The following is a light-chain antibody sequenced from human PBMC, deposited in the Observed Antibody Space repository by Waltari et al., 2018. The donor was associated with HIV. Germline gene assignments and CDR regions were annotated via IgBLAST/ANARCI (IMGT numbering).Light chain of an antibody. CDR1: QTIFYKSNNKNY. CDR2: WAS. Sequence: DIVMNQSPESLAVSLGERATINCKSSQTIFYKSNNKNYLAWYQRKPGQSPKLLVSWASNREFGVPDRFSGSGSGTDFTLTISSLQAEDVAVYYCQQFYRTPYTFGQGTRLEFK. V-gene: IGKV4-1*01. CDR3: QQFYRTPYT. J-gene: IGKJ2*01.